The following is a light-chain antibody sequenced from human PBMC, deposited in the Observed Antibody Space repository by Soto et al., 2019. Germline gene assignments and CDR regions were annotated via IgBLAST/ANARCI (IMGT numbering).Light chain of an antibody. V-gene: IGKV1-5*03. CDR2: KAS. Sequence: DIQMTQSPSTLSASVGDRVTITCRASQSISSRLAWYQQKPGKAPQVLIYKASSLESGVPSRFSGSGSGTEFTLTISSLQPDDFATYYCQQYNSYPWTFGQGTKVDI. J-gene: IGKJ1*01. CDR3: QQYNSYPWT. CDR1: QSISSR.